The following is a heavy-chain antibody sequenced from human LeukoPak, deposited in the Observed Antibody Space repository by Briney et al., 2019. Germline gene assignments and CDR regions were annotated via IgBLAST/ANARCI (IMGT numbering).Heavy chain of an antibody. D-gene: IGHD5-18*01. CDR1: GYTFTGYY. CDR3: ARLQIGDTAIDY. J-gene: IGHJ4*02. V-gene: IGHV1-2*02. Sequence: ASVKVSCKASGYTFTGYYMHWVRQAPGQGLEWMGWINPNSGGTNYAQKFQGRVTMTRDTSISTAYMELRSLRSDDTAVYYCARLQIGDTAIDYWGQGTLVTVSS. CDR2: INPNSGGT.